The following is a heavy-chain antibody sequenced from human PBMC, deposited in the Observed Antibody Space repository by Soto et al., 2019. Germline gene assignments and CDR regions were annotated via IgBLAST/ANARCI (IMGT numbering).Heavy chain of an antibody. Sequence: GGFLRLSCAASGFTFSSYAMSWVRQAPGKGLEWVSAISGSGGSTYYADSVKGRFTISRDNSKNTLYLQMNSLRAEDTAVYYCAKAFYYYDSSGYYYSDDYWGQGTLVTVSS. J-gene: IGHJ4*02. D-gene: IGHD3-22*01. V-gene: IGHV3-23*01. CDR1: GFTFSSYA. CDR3: AKAFYYYDSSGYYYSDDY. CDR2: ISGSGGST.